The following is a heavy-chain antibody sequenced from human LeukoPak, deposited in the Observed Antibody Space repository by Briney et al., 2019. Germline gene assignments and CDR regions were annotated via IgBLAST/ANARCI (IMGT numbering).Heavy chain of an antibody. CDR2: IYYSGST. CDR3: ARSGQRYYYDSSGYPPTGYYMDV. CDR1: GGSISSSSYY. J-gene: IGHJ6*03. Sequence: SETLSLTCTVSGGSISSSSYYWGWIRQPPGKGLEWIGSIYYSGSTYYNPSLKSRVTISVDTSKNQFSLKLSSVTAADTAVYYCARSGQRYYYDSSGYPPTGYYMDVWGKGTTVTISS. V-gene: IGHV4-39*07. D-gene: IGHD3-22*01.